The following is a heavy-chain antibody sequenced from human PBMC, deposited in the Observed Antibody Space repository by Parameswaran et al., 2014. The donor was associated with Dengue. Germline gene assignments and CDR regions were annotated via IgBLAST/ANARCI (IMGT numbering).Heavy chain of an antibody. D-gene: IGHD2-2*02. V-gene: IGHV4-39*01. J-gene: IGHJ4*02. CDR3: ARHGSVVVPAAIWGLWYFDY. Sequence: VRQAPGKGLEWIGSIYYSGSTYYNPSLKSRVTISVDTSKNQFSLKLSSVTAADTAVYYCARHGSVVVPAAIWGLWYFDYWGQGTLVTVSS. CDR2: IYYSGST.